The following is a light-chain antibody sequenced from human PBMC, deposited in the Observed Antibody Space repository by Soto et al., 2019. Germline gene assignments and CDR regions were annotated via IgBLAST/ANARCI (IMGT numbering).Light chain of an antibody. Sequence: QSVLTQPASVSGSPGQSITISCTGTSSVVGSYNLVSWYQQHPGKAPKLMIYEVSKRPSGVSNRFSGSKSGNTASLTISGLQAEDEADYYCCSYAGSINYVFGTGTKVTVL. CDR1: SSVVGSYNL. J-gene: IGLJ1*01. V-gene: IGLV2-23*02. CDR2: EVS. CDR3: CSYAGSINYV.